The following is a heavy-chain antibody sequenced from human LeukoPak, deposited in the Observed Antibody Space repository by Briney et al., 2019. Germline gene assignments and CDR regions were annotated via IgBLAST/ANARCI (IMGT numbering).Heavy chain of an antibody. CDR3: TRVCGGDCXDPDY. J-gene: IGHJ4*02. Sequence: GGCLRLSCTASGFTFGDYAMSWVRRAPGKGVEGVGFIRSKAYGGTTEYAASVKGRFTISRDDSKSIAYLQMNSLKTEDTAVYYCTRVCGGDCXDPDYWGQGTLVTVSS. D-gene: IGHD2-21*02. CDR1: GFTFGDYA. V-gene: IGHV3-49*04. CDR2: IRSKAYGGTT.